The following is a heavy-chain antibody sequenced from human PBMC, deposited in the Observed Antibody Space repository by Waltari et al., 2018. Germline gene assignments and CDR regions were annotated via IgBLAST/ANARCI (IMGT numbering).Heavy chain of an antibody. CDR3: ARDRTTTEYSSSYVFDY. V-gene: IGHV1-69*12. CDR2: IIPIVGTA. CDR1: GGTFSSYA. D-gene: IGHD6-6*01. J-gene: IGHJ4*02. Sequence: QVQLVQSGAEVKKPGSSVKVSCKASGGTFSSYAISWVRQAPGQGLEWMGGIIPIVGTANYAHKLQGRVTITADESTSTAYMELSSLRSEDTAVYYCARDRTTTEYSSSYVFDYWGQGTLVTVSS.